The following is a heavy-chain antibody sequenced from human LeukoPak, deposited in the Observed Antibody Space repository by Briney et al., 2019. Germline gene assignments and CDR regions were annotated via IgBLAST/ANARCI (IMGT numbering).Heavy chain of an antibody. CDR1: GYSFTSYW. CDR2: IYPGDSDT. J-gene: IGHJ6*03. CDR3: ARHFDLHYYYMDV. V-gene: IGHV5-51*01. Sequence: GESLKISCKGSGYSFTSYWIGWVRQMPGKGLEWMGIIYPGDSDTRYSPSFQGQVTISADKSISTAYLQWSSLKASDTAMYYCARHFDLHYYYMDVWGKGTTVTVSS.